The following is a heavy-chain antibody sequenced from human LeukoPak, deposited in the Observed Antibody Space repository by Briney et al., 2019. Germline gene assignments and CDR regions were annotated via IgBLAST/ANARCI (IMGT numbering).Heavy chain of an antibody. CDR2: ISAYNGNT. V-gene: IGHV1-18*01. J-gene: IGHJ4*02. CDR1: GYTFTSYG. CDR3: ARDPNYDSSGYTFDH. Sequence: ASVKVSCKASGYTFTSYGISWVRQAPGQGLEWMGWISAYNGNTNYAQKLQGRVTMTTDTSTSTAYMELRSLRSDDTAVYYCARDPNYDSSGYTFDHWGQGTLVTVSS. D-gene: IGHD3-22*01.